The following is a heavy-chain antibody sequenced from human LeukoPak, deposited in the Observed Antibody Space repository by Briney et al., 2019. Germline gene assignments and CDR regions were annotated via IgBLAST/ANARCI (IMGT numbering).Heavy chain of an antibody. J-gene: IGHJ5*02. CDR2: ISHTGST. V-gene: IGHV4-59*01. CDR3: ARDRSISWFYV. CDR1: GDSISSSY. Sequence: SETLSLTCSVSGDSISSSYWSWIRQPPGKGLEWIGYISHTGSTNYNPSLKSRVTISVDTSKNQFSLKLSSVTAADTAVYFCARDRSISWFYVWGQGTLVTVSS. D-gene: IGHD2-21*01.